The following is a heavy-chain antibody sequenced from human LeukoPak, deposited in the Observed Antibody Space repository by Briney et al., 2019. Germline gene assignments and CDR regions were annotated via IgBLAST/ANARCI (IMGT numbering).Heavy chain of an antibody. J-gene: IGHJ6*03. CDR2: IIPIFGTA. CDR1: GGTFSSYA. Sequence: SVKVSCKASGGTFSSYAIGWVRQAPGQGLEWMGGIIPIFGTANYAQKFQGRVTITADKSTSTAYMELSSLRSEDTAVYYCARNTAMVYYYYYYMDVWGKGTTVTVSS. V-gene: IGHV1-69*06. CDR3: ARNTAMVYYYYYYMDV. D-gene: IGHD5-18*01.